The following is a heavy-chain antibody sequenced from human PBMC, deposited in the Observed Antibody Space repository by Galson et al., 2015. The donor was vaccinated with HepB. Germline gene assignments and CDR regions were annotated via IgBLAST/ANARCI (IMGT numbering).Heavy chain of an antibody. CDR1: GGSISSSNYY. D-gene: IGHD4-17*01. V-gene: IGHV4-39*07. CDR2: IYYSGST. CDR3: ARDGTDGDSLDY. J-gene: IGHJ4*02. Sequence: ETLSLTCTVSGGSISSSNYYWDWIRQPPGKGLEWIGSIYYSGSTYYNPSLKSRVTVSVDTSKNQFSLKLNSVTAADTAVYYCARDGTDGDSLDYWGQGTLVTVSS.